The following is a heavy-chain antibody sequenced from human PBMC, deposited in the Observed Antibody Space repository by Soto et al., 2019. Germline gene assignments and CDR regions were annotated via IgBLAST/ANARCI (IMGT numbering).Heavy chain of an antibody. CDR2: VYHGGST. CDR3: ARVGPWVPYYCDSSPYTFENWFDP. Sequence: GTLSLTRAVSGYSISSGYYWAWLRPPPGKGLEWSGSVYHGGSTYYNPSLYSRVTLSIDMTNNHDSLILNSLTAADTAVYYCARVGPWVPYYCDSSPYTFENWFDPWGQGTLVTVSS. V-gene: IGHV4-38-2*01. J-gene: IGHJ5*02. CDR1: GYSISSGYY. D-gene: IGHD3-22*01.